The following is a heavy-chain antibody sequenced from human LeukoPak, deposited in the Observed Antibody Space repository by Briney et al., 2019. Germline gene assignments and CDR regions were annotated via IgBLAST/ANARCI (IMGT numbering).Heavy chain of an antibody. CDR3: ARLREKSSGDVKGMDV. Sequence: SETLSLTCTVSGGSISSSSYYWGWIRQPPGKGLEWIGSLYYSGSTYYNPSLQSRVTISVDTPKKQFSLKVTSVTAADTAVYYCARLREKSSGDVKGMDVWGKGTTVTVSS. J-gene: IGHJ6*04. CDR1: GGSISSSSYY. V-gene: IGHV4-39*07. CDR2: LYYSGST. D-gene: IGHD2-15*01.